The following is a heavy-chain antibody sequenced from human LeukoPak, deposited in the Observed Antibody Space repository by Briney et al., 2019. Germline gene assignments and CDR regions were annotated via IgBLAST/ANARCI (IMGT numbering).Heavy chain of an antibody. V-gene: IGHV3-74*01. CDR1: GFTFSSYW. CDR3: ARGPPISSVAAAAESSGYFDY. CDR2: INSDGSST. Sequence: GGSLRLSCAASGFTFSSYWMHWVRQAPGKGLVWVSRINSDGSSTSYADSVKGRFTISRDNAKNTLYLQMNSLRAEDTAVYYCARGPPISSVAAAAESSGYFDYWGQGTLVTVSS. J-gene: IGHJ4*02. D-gene: IGHD6-13*01.